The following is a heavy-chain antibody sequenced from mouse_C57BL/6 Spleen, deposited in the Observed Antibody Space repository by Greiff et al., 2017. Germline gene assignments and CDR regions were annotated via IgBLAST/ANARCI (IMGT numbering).Heavy chain of an antibody. V-gene: IGHV5-9*04. CDR3: ARLGVVGGYAMYY. J-gene: IGHJ4*01. D-gene: IGHD1-1*01. CDR2: ISGGGGNT. CDR1: GFTFSSYT. Sequence: EVQLQESGGGLVKPGGSLKLSCAASGFTFSSYTMSWVRQTPEKRLEWVATISGGGGNTYSPDSVKGRFTISRYNAKNTLNLQMSSRSAEVTAVYYCARLGVVGGYAMYYWGQGASVTVSS.